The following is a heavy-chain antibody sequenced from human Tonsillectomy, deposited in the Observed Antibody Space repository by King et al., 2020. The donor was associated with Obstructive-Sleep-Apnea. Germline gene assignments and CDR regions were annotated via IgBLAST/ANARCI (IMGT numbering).Heavy chain of an antibody. CDR1: GGSISSSSYY. CDR2: IYYRGSS. J-gene: IGHJ4*02. V-gene: IGHV4-39*07. Sequence: QLQESGPGLVKPSETLSLTCSVSGGSISSSSYYWGWIRQPPGKGLEWIGSIYYRGSSYYNPSLKSRVTISVDTSKNQFSLKLSSVTAADTAVYYCARDREYSDYVWGLDYWGQGTLVTVSS. CDR3: ARDREYSDYVWGLDY. D-gene: IGHD3-16*01.